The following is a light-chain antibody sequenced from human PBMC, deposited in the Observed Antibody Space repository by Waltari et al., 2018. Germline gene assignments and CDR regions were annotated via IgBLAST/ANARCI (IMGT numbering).Light chain of an antibody. J-gene: IGKJ1*01. CDR3: QQSYSHTRT. Sequence: DIHMTQSLSSLSTSVGDRVTITCRASQSISSYLNWYQQKPGKAPKLLIYAASSLQSGVPSRFSGSGSGRDFTLIISSLQPEDFATYYCQQSYSHTRTFGQGTKVEIK. CDR1: QSISSY. V-gene: IGKV1-39*01. CDR2: AAS.